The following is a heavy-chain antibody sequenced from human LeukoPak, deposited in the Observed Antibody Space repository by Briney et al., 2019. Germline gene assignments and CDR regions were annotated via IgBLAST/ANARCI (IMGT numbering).Heavy chain of an antibody. CDR3: ASTRRDGYPFDY. CDR1: GGSISSSSYY. D-gene: IGHD5-24*01. V-gene: IGHV4-61*05. CDR2: IYYIGST. J-gene: IGHJ4*02. Sequence: SETLSLTCTVSGGSISSSSYYWGWIRQPPGKGLEWIGYIYYIGSTNYNPSLKSRVTISVDTSKNQFSLKLRSVTGADTALYYCASTRRDGYPFDYWGQGTLVTVSS.